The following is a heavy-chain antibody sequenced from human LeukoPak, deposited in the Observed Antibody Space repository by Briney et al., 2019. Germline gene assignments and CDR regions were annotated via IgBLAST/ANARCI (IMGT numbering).Heavy chain of an antibody. J-gene: IGHJ4*02. CDR3: ARDRIGYGDYVWSFEGDY. CDR2: ISDSGGVT. Sequence: PPGGSLRLSCAASGFTFSNYAMTWVRQAPGKGLEWVSTISDSGGVTYYANSVKGRFTISRDNSRNTLFLQMNSLRAEDTAVYYCARDRIGYGDYVWSFEGDYWGQGTLVTVSS. D-gene: IGHD4-17*01. V-gene: IGHV3-23*01. CDR1: GFTFSNYA.